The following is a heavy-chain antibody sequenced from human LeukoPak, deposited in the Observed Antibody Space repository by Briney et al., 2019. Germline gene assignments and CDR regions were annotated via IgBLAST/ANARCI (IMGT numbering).Heavy chain of an antibody. J-gene: IGHJ4*02. Sequence: PGKSLRLSCAASGFTFASYAMYWVRKAPGRGLEWVASISYDGRDKYYVDSVKGRFFISKDSSMSTLYLDMNSLRPEDTALYYCVRDLYSRSPYFDVWGQGTLVTVSS. CDR1: GFTFASYA. D-gene: IGHD2-21*01. CDR3: VRDLYSRSPYFDV. V-gene: IGHV3-30*03. CDR2: ISYDGRDK.